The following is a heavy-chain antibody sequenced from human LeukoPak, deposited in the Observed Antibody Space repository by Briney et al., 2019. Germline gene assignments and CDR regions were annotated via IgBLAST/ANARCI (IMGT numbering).Heavy chain of an antibody. CDR1: GFTFSSYS. D-gene: IGHD6-19*01. J-gene: IGHJ4*02. CDR2: ISSSSSYI. V-gene: IGHV3-21*01. CDR3: ARVKAVAGTYFDY. Sequence: GGSLRLSCAASGFTFSSYSMNWVRQAPGKGLEWVSSISSSSSYIYYADSVKGRFTISRDNAKNSLYLQMNSLRAEDTAVYYCARVKAVAGTYFDYWGREPWSPSPQ.